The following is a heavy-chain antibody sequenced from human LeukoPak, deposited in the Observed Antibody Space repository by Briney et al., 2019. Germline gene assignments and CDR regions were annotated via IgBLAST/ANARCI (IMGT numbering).Heavy chain of an antibody. D-gene: IGHD6-6*01. V-gene: IGHV3-38-3*01. CDR3: ARGYSSSLKGLPGNWFDP. CDR1: GFTVSSNE. Sequence: GGSLRLSCAASGFTVSSNEMSWVRQAPGKGLEWVSSISGGSTYYADSRKGRFTISRDNAKNTVYLQMNSLRGEDTAVYYCARGYSSSLKGLPGNWFDPWGQGTLVTVSS. CDR2: ISGGST. J-gene: IGHJ5*02.